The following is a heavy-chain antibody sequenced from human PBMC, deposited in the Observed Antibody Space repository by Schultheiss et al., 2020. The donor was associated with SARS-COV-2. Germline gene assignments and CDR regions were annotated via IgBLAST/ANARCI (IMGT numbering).Heavy chain of an antibody. CDR3: ARARYSSSWYFDY. Sequence: GGSLRLSCAASGFTFSSYGMHWVRQAPGKGLEWVAVIYSGGSTYYADSVKGRFTISRDNSKNTLYLQMNSLRAEDTAVYYCARARYSSSWYFDYWGQGTLVTVFS. D-gene: IGHD6-13*01. CDR1: GFTFSSYG. J-gene: IGHJ4*02. CDR2: IYSGGST. V-gene: IGHV3-53*01.